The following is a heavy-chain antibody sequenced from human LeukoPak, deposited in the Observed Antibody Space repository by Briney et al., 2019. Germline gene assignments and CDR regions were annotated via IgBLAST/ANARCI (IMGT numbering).Heavy chain of an antibody. J-gene: IGHJ4*02. CDR1: GYTFTDFY. CDR2: INPNSGGT. CDR3: ASEGYYDNSGYYPFDY. D-gene: IGHD3-22*01. Sequence: ASVKFSCKASGYTFTDFYMHWMRQAPGQGLEWMGWINPNSGGTNYAQKFQGRVTMTRDTSISTAYMQLSGLRSDDTAVYYCASEGYYDNSGYYPFDYWGQGTLVTDSS. V-gene: IGHV1-2*02.